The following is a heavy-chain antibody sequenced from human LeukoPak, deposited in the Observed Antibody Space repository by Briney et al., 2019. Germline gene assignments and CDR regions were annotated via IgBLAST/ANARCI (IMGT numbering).Heavy chain of an antibody. Sequence: GGSLRLSCAASGFTFSSYSMNWVRQAPGKGLEWVSYISSSSSTIYYADSVKGRFTISRDNAKNSLYLQMNNLRAEDTAVYYCARCGLGSRGYWGQGTLVTVSS. J-gene: IGHJ4*02. CDR2: ISSSSSTI. D-gene: IGHD3/OR15-3a*01. V-gene: IGHV3-48*01. CDR3: ARCGLGSRGY. CDR1: GFTFSSYS.